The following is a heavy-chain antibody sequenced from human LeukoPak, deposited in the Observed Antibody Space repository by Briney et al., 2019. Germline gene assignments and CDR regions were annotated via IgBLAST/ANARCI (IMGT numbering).Heavy chain of an antibody. Sequence: SVKVSCKASGGTFSSYAISWVRQAPGQGLEWMGGTIPIFGTANYAQKFQGRVTITTDESTSTAYMELSSLRSEDTAVYYCARALYCGGDCYSGGFYYYYYYMDVWGKGTTVTVSS. CDR3: ARALYCGGDCYSGGFYYYYYYMDV. V-gene: IGHV1-69*05. J-gene: IGHJ6*03. D-gene: IGHD2-21*02. CDR2: TIPIFGTA. CDR1: GGTFSSYA.